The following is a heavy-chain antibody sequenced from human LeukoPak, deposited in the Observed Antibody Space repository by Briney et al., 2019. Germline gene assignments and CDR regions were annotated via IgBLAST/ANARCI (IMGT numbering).Heavy chain of an antibody. Sequence: GGSLRLSCAASGFTFSSYWMSWVRQAPGKGLKWVANIKQDGSEKYYVDSVKGRFTISRDNAKNSLYLQMNSLRAEDTAVYYCARETAGYYDILTGYSPAEYFQHWGQGTLVTVSS. V-gene: IGHV3-7*04. D-gene: IGHD3-9*01. J-gene: IGHJ1*01. CDR1: GFTFSSYW. CDR2: IKQDGSEK. CDR3: ARETAGYYDILTGYSPAEYFQH.